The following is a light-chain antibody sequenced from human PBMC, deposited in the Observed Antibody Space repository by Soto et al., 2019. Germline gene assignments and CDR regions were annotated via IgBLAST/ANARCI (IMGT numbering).Light chain of an antibody. CDR1: QSISSY. Sequence: DIQMTQSPSSLSASVGDRVTITCRASQSISSYLNWYQQKPGKAPKLLIYAASSLQSAVPSRFSGSGSGTDFTLTISSLQTEDFATYDGHQSYSTPLTFGGGTKVEIK. J-gene: IGKJ4*01. V-gene: IGKV1-39*01. CDR2: AAS. CDR3: HQSYSTPLT.